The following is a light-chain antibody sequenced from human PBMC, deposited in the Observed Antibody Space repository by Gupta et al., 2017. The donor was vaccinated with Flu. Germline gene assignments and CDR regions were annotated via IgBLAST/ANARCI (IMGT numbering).Light chain of an antibody. Sequence: TGSSSDVRHYDYVSWYQQHPGKAPKLMMHEVSKRPSGVPDRFSGSKSGNTASLTVSGLQAEDEADYYCSSFGGTSNPANTGEVLFGG. V-gene: IGLV2-8*01. J-gene: IGLJ2*01. CDR3: SSFGGTSNPANTGEVL. CDR2: EVS. CDR1: SSDVRHYDY.